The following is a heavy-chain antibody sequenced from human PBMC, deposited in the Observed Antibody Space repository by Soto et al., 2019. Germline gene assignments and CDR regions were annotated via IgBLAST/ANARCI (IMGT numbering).Heavy chain of an antibody. J-gene: IGHJ3*02. CDR2: IKQDGSEK. CDR1: GFTFSSYW. CDR3: ERDDEYSGYDSDAFDI. Sequence: GGSLRLSCAASGFTFSSYWMSWVRQAPGKGLEWVANIKQDGSEKYYVDSVKGRFTISRDNAKNSLYLQMNSLRAEDTAVYYGERDDEYSGYDSDAFDIWGQGTMVTVSS. D-gene: IGHD5-12*01. V-gene: IGHV3-7*01.